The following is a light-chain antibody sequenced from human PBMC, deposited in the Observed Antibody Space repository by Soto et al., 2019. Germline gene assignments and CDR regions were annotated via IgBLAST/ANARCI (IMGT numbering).Light chain of an antibody. Sequence: QSVLTQPASVSGSPGQSITISCTGTSSDIGSYNLVSWYQQHPGKAPKVMIYEGSKRPSGVSNRFSGSKSGNTASLTISGLQAEDEADYYCCSCAGSSTLVVFGGGTQLTVL. CDR3: CSCAGSSTLVV. CDR1: SSDIGSYNL. J-gene: IGLJ2*01. V-gene: IGLV2-23*03. CDR2: EGS.